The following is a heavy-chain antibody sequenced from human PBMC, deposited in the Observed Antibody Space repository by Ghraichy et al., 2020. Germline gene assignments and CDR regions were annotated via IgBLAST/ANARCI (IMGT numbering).Heavy chain of an antibody. CDR1: GFTFSSYA. V-gene: IGHV3-30*04. Sequence: GGSLRLSCAASGFTFSSYAMHWVRQAPGKGLEWVAVISYDGSNKYYADSVKGRFTISRDNSKNTLYLQMNSLRAEDTAVYYCATPHLVWGQGTTVTVSS. CDR3: ATPHLV. CDR2: ISYDGSNK. J-gene: IGHJ6*02.